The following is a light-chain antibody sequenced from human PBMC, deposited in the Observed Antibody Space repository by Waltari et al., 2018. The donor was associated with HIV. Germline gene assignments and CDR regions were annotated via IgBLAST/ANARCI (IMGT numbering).Light chain of an antibody. Sequence: QSVLTQPPSASGTPGQRVTISCSGSSSNIGSNYVYWYQQLPGTAPKLLIYRNNQRPARVPDRFSGSKSGTSASLAISGLRSEDEADYYCAAWEDSLSGPGVFGGGTKLTVL. CDR2: RNN. CDR3: AAWEDSLSGPGV. CDR1: SSNIGSNY. J-gene: IGLJ3*02. V-gene: IGLV1-47*01.